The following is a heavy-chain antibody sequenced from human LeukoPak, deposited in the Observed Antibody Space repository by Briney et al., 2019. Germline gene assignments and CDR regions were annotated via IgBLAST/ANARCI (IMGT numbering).Heavy chain of an antibody. J-gene: IGHJ4*02. Sequence: GGSLRLSCAASGFTFSTYNMNWVRRTPGKGLEWVSSITSSSTYMFYADSVRGRFTISRDNAENSLFLQMNSLRDEDTAVYYCARESGPAFDYWGQGTLVTVSS. CDR2: ITSSSTYM. CDR1: GFTFSTYN. CDR3: ARESGPAFDY. D-gene: IGHD3-10*01. V-gene: IGHV3-21*04.